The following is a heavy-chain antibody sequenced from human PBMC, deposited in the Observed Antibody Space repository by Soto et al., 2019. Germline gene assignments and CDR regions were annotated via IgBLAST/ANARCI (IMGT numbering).Heavy chain of an antibody. Sequence: PGESLKISCKGSGYIFTNYWIAWVRQMPGKGLEWMGIIYPGDSDTRYGPSFQGQVTISADKSISTAYLQWNSLKASDTATYYCARQGANFKSPVPAASYYWGQGTLLPVSA. CDR2: IYPGDSDT. J-gene: IGHJ4*02. CDR3: ARQGANFKSPVPAASYY. V-gene: IGHV5-51*01. D-gene: IGHD2-2*01. CDR1: GYIFTNYW.